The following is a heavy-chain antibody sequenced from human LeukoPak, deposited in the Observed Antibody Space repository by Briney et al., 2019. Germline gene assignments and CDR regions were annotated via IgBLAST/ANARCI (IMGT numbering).Heavy chain of an antibody. CDR1: GYTFTNYD. V-gene: IGHV1-2*02. J-gene: IGHJ4*02. Sequence: ASVKVSCKASGYTFTNYDINWVRQAPGQGLEWMGWINPNSGGTNYAQKFQGRVTMTRDTSISTAYMELSRLRSDDTAVYYCARDKAVVVPALPYTFDYWGQGTLVTVSS. D-gene: IGHD2-2*01. CDR2: INPNSGGT. CDR3: ARDKAVVVPALPYTFDY.